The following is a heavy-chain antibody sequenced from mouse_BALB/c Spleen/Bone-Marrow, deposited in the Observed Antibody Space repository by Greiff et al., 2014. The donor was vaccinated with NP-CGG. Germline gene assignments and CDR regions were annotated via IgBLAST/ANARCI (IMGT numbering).Heavy chain of an antibody. V-gene: IGHV1-4*02. CDR3: VRENYDYDGDAMDY. CDR1: GYTFTYYT. D-gene: IGHD2-4*01. J-gene: IGHJ4*01. CDR2: INPSSGYT. Sequence: VQLVESAAELARPGASVKMSCKTSGYTFTYYTMHWVKQRPGQGLEWIGYINPSSGYTDYNQKFKDKTTLTTDKSSSTAYLQLSSLTSEDSAVYYCVRENYDYDGDAMDYWGQGTSVTVFS.